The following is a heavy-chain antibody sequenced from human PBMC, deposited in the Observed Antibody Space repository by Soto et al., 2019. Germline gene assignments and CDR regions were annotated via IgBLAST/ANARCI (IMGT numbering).Heavy chain of an antibody. D-gene: IGHD3-22*01. CDR2: FRSSDGST. CDR3: AKVLQYDSNDYYRLRYYGMDV. J-gene: IGHJ6*02. V-gene: IGHV3-23*01. CDR1: GFTVSTYG. Sequence: GGSLRLSCAASGFTVSTYGMTWVRQAPGKGLEWVSAFRSSDGSTHYADSVKGRFTISRDHSTSTLSLQMNSLRAEDTAVYYCAKVLQYDSNDYYRLRYYGMDVWGQGTTVTVSS.